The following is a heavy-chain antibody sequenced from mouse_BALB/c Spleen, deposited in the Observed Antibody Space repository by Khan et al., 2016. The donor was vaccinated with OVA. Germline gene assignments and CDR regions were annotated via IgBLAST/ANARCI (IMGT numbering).Heavy chain of an antibody. J-gene: IGHJ3*01. CDR1: GFAFSTYD. Sequence: EVELVESGGGLVKPGGSLKLSCAASGFAFSTYDMSWVRQTPEKRLEWVATISSSGTYTYYSVSVKGRFTISRDNARNTLYLQMSSLRSEDTALFCVAEDQTARATLRFAYWGQGNLVTVSA. CDR2: ISSSGTYT. V-gene: IGHV5-9*02. CDR3: AEDQTARATLRFAY. D-gene: IGHD3-2*01.